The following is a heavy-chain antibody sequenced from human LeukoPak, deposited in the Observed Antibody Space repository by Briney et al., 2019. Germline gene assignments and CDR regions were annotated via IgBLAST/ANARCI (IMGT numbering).Heavy chain of an antibody. V-gene: IGHV4-4*07. J-gene: IGHJ4*02. CDR2: IYNGGII. Sequence: SETLSLTCTVSGDSISRYYWSWIRQPAGKGLEWIGRIYNGGIITYNHSLKSRVTMSIDTSNNQFSLRLRFVTAADTAVYYCARLIGLGEVSPYFDSWGQGRLVTVSS. D-gene: IGHD3-16*01. CDR3: ARLIGLGEVSPYFDS. CDR1: GDSISRYY.